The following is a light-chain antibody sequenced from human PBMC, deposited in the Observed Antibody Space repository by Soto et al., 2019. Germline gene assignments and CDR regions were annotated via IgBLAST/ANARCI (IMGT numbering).Light chain of an antibody. CDR3: QHFGGTTFT. J-gene: IGKJ5*01. CDR1: QSVSSTF. V-gene: IGKV3-20*01. CDR2: GAS. Sequence: EIVLTQSPDTLSLSPGERATLSCRAGQSVSSTFLAWYQQKPGQAPRLLIYGASTRATDIPDRFSGSGSGTHFTLTISRLEPGDFAVYYCQHFGGTTFTFGQGTRLEIK.